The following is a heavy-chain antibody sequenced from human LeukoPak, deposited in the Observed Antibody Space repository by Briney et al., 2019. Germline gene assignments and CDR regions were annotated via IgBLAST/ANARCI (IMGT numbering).Heavy chain of an antibody. CDR2: INPNSDGT. V-gene: IGHV1-2*02. CDR1: GYTFTGYY. Sequence: ASVKVSCKASGYTFTGYYMHWVRQAPGQGLEWMGWINPNSDGTNYAQKFQGRVTMTRDTSISTAYKELSRLRSDDTAVYYCAGSYTMVRGEYWFDPWGQGTLVTVSS. CDR3: AGSYTMVRGEYWFDP. J-gene: IGHJ5*02. D-gene: IGHD3-10*01.